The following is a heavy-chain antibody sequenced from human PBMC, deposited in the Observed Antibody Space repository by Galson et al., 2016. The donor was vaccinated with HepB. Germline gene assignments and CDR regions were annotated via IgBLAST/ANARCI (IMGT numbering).Heavy chain of an antibody. Sequence: SVKVSCKASGYSLTELSMHWVRQAPGRGLEWMGRLDPHAGEPIYAQRFQGRVTMTADTPTDTAYMELSSLISEDTAVFFCATDAYLWGAYRQYYFEYWGQGTLLTVSS. V-gene: IGHV1-24*01. CDR3: ATDAYLWGAYRQYYFEY. CDR1: GYSLTELS. D-gene: IGHD3-16*01. J-gene: IGHJ4*02. CDR2: LDPHAGEP.